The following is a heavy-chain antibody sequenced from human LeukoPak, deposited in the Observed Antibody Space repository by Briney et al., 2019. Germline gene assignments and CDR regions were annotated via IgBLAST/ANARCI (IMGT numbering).Heavy chain of an antibody. D-gene: IGHD3-22*01. J-gene: IGHJ4*02. CDR3: ARVNMLYYYDSSGYYYFDY. Sequence: GSVKVYCKASGYTFTGYYMHWMRQAHGQGLEWMGWINPNSGGTNYAQKFQGRVTMTRATSITTAYMELSRLRSDDTAVYYCARVNMLYYYDSSGYYYFDYWGQGTLVTVSS. V-gene: IGHV1-2*02. CDR1: GYTFTGYY. CDR2: INPNSGGT.